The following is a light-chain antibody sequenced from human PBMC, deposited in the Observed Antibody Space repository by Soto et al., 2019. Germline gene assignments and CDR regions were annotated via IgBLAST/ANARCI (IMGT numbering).Light chain of an antibody. J-gene: IGLJ3*02. CDR2: GNS. CDR3: QSYDSSLGDLWV. Sequence: QPVLTQPPSVSGAPGQRVTISCTGSSSNIGAGYDVHWYQQLPGTAPKLLIYGNSNRPSGVPDRFSGSKSGTSASLAITGLQAEDEADYYCQSYDSSLGDLWVFGGGTKVTVL. CDR1: SSNIGAGYD. V-gene: IGLV1-40*01.